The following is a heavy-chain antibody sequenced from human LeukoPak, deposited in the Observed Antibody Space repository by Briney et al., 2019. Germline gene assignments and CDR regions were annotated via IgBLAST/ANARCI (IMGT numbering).Heavy chain of an antibody. CDR3: AREGYRYGLDY. Sequence: GASVKVSCKASAYXFTAYYIHWVRQAPGQGLEYMGWIDPNTGGTHYAQQFQGRVTMTRDTPISTAYMELTRLRSDDTAVYFCAREGYRYGLDYWGQGTLVTVSS. D-gene: IGHD5-18*01. CDR1: AYXFTAYY. CDR2: IDPNTGGT. V-gene: IGHV1-2*02. J-gene: IGHJ4*02.